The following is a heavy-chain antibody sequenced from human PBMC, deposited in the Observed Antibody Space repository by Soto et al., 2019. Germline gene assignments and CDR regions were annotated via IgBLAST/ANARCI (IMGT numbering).Heavy chain of an antibody. V-gene: IGHV4-59*01. D-gene: IGHD3-3*01. J-gene: IGHJ5*02. Sequence: SETLSLTCTVSGGSISRYYWSWIRQPPGKGLEWIGYIYYSGSTNYNPSLKSRVTISVDTSKNQFSLKLSSVTAADTAVYYCAREFFGAGNWFDPWGQGTLVTVSS. CDR3: AREFFGAGNWFDP. CDR2: IYYSGST. CDR1: GGSISRYY.